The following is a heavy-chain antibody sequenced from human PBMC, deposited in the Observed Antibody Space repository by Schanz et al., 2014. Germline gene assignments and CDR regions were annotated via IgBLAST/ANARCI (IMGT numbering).Heavy chain of an antibody. D-gene: IGHD1-26*01. CDR3: ARGLIVGDGQHFYFSYGLDV. CDR2: IRQDVRAK. V-gene: IGHV3-7*01. Sequence: DVQLVESGGTLVRPGGSLRLSCAASGFTFSSHWMTWVRQAPGRGLEWVANIRQDVRAKYYVDSVKGRFTISRDNIASSLFLQMNSLRAEGSAVYYCARGLIVGDGQHFYFSYGLDVWGQGTTVTVSS. CDR1: GFTFSSHW. J-gene: IGHJ6*02.